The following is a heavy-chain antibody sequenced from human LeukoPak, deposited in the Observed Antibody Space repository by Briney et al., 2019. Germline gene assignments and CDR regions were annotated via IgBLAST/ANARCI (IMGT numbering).Heavy chain of an antibody. CDR1: GDSISSGGYY. Sequence: SETLSLTCTVSGDSISSGGYYWSWIRQHPGKGLEWIGNIYYSGSTYYNPSLKSRVTISVDTSKNQFSLKLSSVTAADTAVYYCARDLTNYGGVIIDAFDIWGQGTMVTVSS. J-gene: IGHJ3*02. V-gene: IGHV4-31*03. CDR2: IYYSGST. CDR3: ARDLTNYGGVIIDAFDI. D-gene: IGHD4-23*01.